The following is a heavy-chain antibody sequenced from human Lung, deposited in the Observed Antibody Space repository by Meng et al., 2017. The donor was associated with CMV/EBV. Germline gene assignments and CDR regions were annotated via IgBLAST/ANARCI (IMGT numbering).Heavy chain of an antibody. D-gene: IGHD2-15*01. J-gene: IGHJ5*02. CDR1: GYTFTGYY. Sequence: ASLKVSCKASGYTFTGYYMHWVRQAPGQGLEWMGWINPNSGGTNYAQKFQGRVTMTRDTSISTAYMELSRLRSDDTAVYYCARELDLQLGYCSGGSCYGRGNWFDPWGQGTLVTVSS. V-gene: IGHV1-2*02. CDR3: ARELDLQLGYCSGGSCYGRGNWFDP. CDR2: INPNSGGT.